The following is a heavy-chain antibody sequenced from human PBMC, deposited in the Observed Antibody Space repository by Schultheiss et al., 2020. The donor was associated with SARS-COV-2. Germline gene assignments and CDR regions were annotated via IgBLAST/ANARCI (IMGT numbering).Heavy chain of an antibody. CDR2: IYPGDSEI. V-gene: IGHV5-51*01. CDR1: GYTFTTYW. D-gene: IGHD3/OR15-3a*01. CDR3: ARRGTGTHFDY. J-gene: IGHJ4*02. Sequence: GGSLRLSCKASGYTFTTYWIGWVRQMPGKGPEWMGIIYPGDSEIRYSPSFQGQVTISADKSLSTTYLQWGSLKASDSAMFYCARRGTGTHFDYWGQGILVTVAS.